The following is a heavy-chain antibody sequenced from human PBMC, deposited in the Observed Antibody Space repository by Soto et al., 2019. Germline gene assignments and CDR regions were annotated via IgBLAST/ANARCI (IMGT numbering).Heavy chain of an antibody. CDR1: GGSISSGDYY. D-gene: IGHD3-22*01. J-gene: IGHJ3*02. CDR3: AREEAQYYYDSSGYPHHAFDI. Sequence: PSETLSLTCTVSGGSISSGDYYWSWIRQPPGKGLEWIGYIYYSGSTYYNPSLKSRVTISVDTSKNQFSLKLSSVTAADTAVYYCAREEAQYYYDSSGYPHHAFDIWGQGTMVTVSS. V-gene: IGHV4-30-4*01. CDR2: IYYSGST.